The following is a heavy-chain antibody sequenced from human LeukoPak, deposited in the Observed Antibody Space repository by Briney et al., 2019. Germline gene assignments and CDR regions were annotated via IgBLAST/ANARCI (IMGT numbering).Heavy chain of an antibody. D-gene: IGHD3-10*01. CDR3: TRDQEIYYGSGMGY. J-gene: IGHJ4*02. CDR1: GFSVSTYY. Sequence: GGSLRLSCAASGFSVSTYYMSWVRQAPGKGLEWVSVLYNGGGDTYYADSVKGRFTISRDYSKNTLYLQMNSLRGEDTAVYYCTRDQEIYYGSGMGYWGQGTPVTVSS. V-gene: IGHV3-66*01. CDR2: LYNGGGDT.